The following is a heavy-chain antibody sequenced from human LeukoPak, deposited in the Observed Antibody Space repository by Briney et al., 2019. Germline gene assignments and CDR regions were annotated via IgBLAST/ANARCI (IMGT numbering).Heavy chain of an antibody. CDR2: ISYSGST. V-gene: IGHV4-59*01. CDR3: AREGTAGTNLNWFDP. Sequence: PSETLSLTCTVSGGSISSYYWSWIRQPPGKGLEWIGCISYSGSTNYNPSLRRRVTISVDTSKNQFSLKLSSVTAADTAVYYCAREGTAGTNLNWFDPWGQGTLVTVSS. CDR1: GGSISSYY. J-gene: IGHJ5*02. D-gene: IGHD1-1*01.